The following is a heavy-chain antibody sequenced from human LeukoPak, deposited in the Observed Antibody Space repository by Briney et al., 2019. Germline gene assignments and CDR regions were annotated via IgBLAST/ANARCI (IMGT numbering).Heavy chain of an antibody. CDR3: ARIHIVVVPAAMYYFDY. Sequence: SETLSLTCTVSGGSISSSSYYWGWIRQPPGKGLEWIGSIYYSGSTYYNPSLKGRVTISVDTSKNQFSLKLSSVTAADTAVYYCARIHIVVVPAAMYYFDYWGQGTLVTVSS. CDR1: GGSISSSSYY. J-gene: IGHJ4*02. CDR2: IYYSGST. V-gene: IGHV4-39*01. D-gene: IGHD2-2*01.